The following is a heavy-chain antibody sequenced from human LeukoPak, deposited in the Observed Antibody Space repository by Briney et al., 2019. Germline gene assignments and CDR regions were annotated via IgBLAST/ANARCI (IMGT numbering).Heavy chain of an antibody. CDR2: IIPVFGTA. CDR1: GGTFSSYA. D-gene: IGHD2-2*01. CDR3: ASGVVPAANWFDP. V-gene: IGHV1-69*05. Sequence: SVKVSCKASGGTFSSYAISWVRQAPGQGLEWMGGIIPVFGTANYAQKFQGRVTITTDESTSTAYMELSSLRSEDTAVYYCASGVVPAANWFDPWGQGALVTVSS. J-gene: IGHJ5*02.